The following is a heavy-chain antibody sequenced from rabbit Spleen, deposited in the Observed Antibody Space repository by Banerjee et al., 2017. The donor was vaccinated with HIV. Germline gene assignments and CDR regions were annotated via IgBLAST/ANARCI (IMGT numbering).Heavy chain of an antibody. J-gene: IGHJ4*01. D-gene: IGHD2-1*01. V-gene: IGHV1S45*01. CDR3: ARESIYNGDCDDKGFNL. CDR1: VVSLNDKDV. Sequence: EQLEESGGGLVKPEGSLTLTCKASVVSLNDKDVMCWVRQAPGKGLEWIGFINIVTGKSVYASWGKGRFIASRTSSNTVTLQMTSLTAADTVTYFCARESIYNGDCDDKGFNLWGPGTLVTV. CDR2: INIVTGKS.